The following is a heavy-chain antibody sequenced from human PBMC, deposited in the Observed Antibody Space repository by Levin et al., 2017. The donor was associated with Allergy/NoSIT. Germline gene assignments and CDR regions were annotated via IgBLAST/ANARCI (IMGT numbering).Heavy chain of an antibody. CDR2: IYYSGST. J-gene: IGHJ4*02. V-gene: IGHV4-59*12. D-gene: IGHD3-10*01. CDR1: GGSISSYY. Sequence: SETLSLTCTVSGGSISSYYWSWIRQPPGKGLEWIGYIYYSGSTNYNPSLKSRVTISVDTSKNQFSLKLSSVTAADTAVYYCARDGPIWFGELWYPDFSCPDYWGQGTLVTVSS. CDR3: ARDGPIWFGELWYPDFSCPDY.